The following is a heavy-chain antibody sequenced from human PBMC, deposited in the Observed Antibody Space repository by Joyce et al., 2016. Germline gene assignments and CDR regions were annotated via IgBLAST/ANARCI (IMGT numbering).Heavy chain of an antibody. Sequence: EVQLLESGGGLVQAGGSLRLSCAASGFTFSSYAMSWVRQAPGRGLTWVSLISGSGGGTYYADSVKGRFTISRDNPRNTLYLQLNSLRAEDTAIYYCARSYSYGYESNVEYFQHWGQGTLVTVPS. J-gene: IGHJ1*01. D-gene: IGHD5-18*01. CDR1: GFTFSSYA. CDR3: ARSYSYGYESNVEYFQH. V-gene: IGHV3-23*01. CDR2: ISGSGGGT.